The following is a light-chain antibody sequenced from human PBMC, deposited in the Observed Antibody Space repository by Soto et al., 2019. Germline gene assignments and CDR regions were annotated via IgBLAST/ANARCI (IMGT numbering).Light chain of an antibody. V-gene: IGKV3-11*01. CDR3: QQRSNWLT. CDR1: QSVSSY. CDR2: DAS. Sequence: VLTQSPATLSLSPGERATLSCRASQSVSSYLAWYQQKPGQAPRLLIYDASNRATGIPARFSGSGSGTDFTLTISSLEPEDFAVYYCQQRSNWLTFGQGT. J-gene: IGKJ1*01.